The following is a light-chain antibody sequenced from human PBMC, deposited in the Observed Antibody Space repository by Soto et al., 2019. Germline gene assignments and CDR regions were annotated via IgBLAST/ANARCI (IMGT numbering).Light chain of an antibody. CDR2: DAS. CDR3: QQFSSYPLT. J-gene: IGKJ4*01. V-gene: IGKV3-20*01. Sequence: EIVMTQSPAPLSVSPGERATLSCRASQTVRNNYLACYQQKPGQAPKLLIHDASSRATGIPDRFSGGGSGTDFILTISRLEPEDYAVYYCQQFSSYPLTFGGGTKVDIK. CDR1: QTVRNNY.